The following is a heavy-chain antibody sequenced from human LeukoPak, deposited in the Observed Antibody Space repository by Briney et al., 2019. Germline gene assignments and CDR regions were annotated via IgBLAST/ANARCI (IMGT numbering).Heavy chain of an antibody. V-gene: IGHV4-59*01. CDR2: IYYIGST. J-gene: IGHJ4*02. CDR1: GGSISSYY. D-gene: IGHD3-10*01. CDR3: ARDPSGSSQYYFDY. Sequence: SETLSLTSTVSGGSISSYYWSWIRQPPGKGLEWIGYIYYIGSTNYNPSLKSRVTISVDTSKNQFSLKVSSATAADTAVYYCARDPSGSSQYYFDYWGQGTLVTVSS.